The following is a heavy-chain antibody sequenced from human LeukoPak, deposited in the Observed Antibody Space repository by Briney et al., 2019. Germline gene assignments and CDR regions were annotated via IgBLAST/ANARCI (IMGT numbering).Heavy chain of an antibody. Sequence: PSETLSLTCTVSGASIGSYYWSWIRQPPGKGLEWIGYISYSARTNYNPSLKSRVTTSIDKSKNQFSLNLRSVTAADTAVYYCARSGGYSGYDVDYWGQGTLVTVSS. V-gene: IGHV4-59*01. CDR2: ISYSART. D-gene: IGHD5-12*01. J-gene: IGHJ4*02. CDR3: ARSGGYSGYDVDY. CDR1: GASIGSYY.